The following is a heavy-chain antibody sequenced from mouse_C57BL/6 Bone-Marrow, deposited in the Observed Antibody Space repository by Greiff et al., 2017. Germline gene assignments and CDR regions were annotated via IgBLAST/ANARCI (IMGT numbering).Heavy chain of an antibody. CDR3: ARGPLITTVVAPYFDY. D-gene: IGHD1-1*01. J-gene: IGHJ2*01. CDR2: IYPGGGYT. CDR1: GYTFTNYW. V-gene: IGHV1-63*01. Sequence: VQRVESGAELVRPGTSVKMSCKASGYTFTNYWIGWAKQRPGHGLEWIGDIYPGGGYTNYNEKFKGKATLTADKSSSTAYMQFSSLTSEDSAIYYCARGPLITTVVAPYFDYCCQGTTLTVSS.